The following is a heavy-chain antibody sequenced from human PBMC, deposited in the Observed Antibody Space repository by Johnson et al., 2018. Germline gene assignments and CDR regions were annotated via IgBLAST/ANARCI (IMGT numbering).Heavy chain of an antibody. CDR2: IIPLLSIT. CDR3: AKTFRAQGPDCYYYRMDV. V-gene: IGHV1-69*09. J-gene: IGHJ6*04. D-gene: IGHD3-3*02. CDR1: GGTFSSYT. Sequence: QVQLQESGAEVKKPGSSVKVSCKASGGTFSSYTITWVRQAPGQGLEWMGRIIPLLSITTYAQKFQGRVTITADTSTNTAYMDLSSLPSEDTAVYYCAKTFRAQGPDCYYYRMDVWGKGTTVTVSS.